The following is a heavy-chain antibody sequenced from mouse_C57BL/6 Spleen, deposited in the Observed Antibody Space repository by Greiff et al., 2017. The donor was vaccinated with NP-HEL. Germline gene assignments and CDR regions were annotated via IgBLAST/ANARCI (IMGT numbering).Heavy chain of an antibody. D-gene: IGHD2-2*01. J-gene: IGHJ1*03. CDR2: ISGGGGNT. Sequence: DVKLVESGGGLVKPGGSLKLSCAASGFTFSSYTMSWVRQTPEKRLEWVATISGGGGNTYYPDSVKGRFTISRDNAKNTLYLQMSSLRSEDTALYYCARNYGYDWYFDVWGTGTTVTVSS. V-gene: IGHV5-9*01. CDR1: GFTFSSYT. CDR3: ARNYGYDWYFDV.